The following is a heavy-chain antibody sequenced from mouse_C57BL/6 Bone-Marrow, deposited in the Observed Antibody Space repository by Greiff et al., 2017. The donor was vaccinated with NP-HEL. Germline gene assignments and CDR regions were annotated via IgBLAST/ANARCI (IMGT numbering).Heavy chain of an antibody. J-gene: IGHJ3*01. CDR3: AKFTTVVATEGFAY. CDR1: GYTFTSYW. CDR2: INPSSGYT. Sequence: VQLQQPGAELVKPGASVKLSCKASGYTFTSYWMHWVKQRPGQGLEWIGYINPSSGYTKYNQKFKDKATLTADKSSSTAYMQLSILTYEDSAVYYCAKFTTVVATEGFAYWGQGTLVTVSA. V-gene: IGHV1-7*01. D-gene: IGHD1-1*01.